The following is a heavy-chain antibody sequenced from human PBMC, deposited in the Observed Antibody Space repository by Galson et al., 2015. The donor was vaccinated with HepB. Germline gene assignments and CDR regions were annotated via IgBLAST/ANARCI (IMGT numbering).Heavy chain of an antibody. V-gene: IGHV3-33*01. Sequence: SLRLSCAASGFTFSNYGMRWVRQAPGKGLEWVALIWKDGTNKYYADSVRGRFSISRDNSKNVLYLQMSSLRDEDTAIYFCAREDRNTFIVSFDYWGQGARVTVSS. CDR1: GFTFSNYG. J-gene: IGHJ4*02. CDR3: AREDRNTFIVSFDY. D-gene: IGHD2-15*01. CDR2: IWKDGTNK.